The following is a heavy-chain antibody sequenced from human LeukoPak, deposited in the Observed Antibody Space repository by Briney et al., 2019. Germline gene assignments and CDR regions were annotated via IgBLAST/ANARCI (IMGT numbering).Heavy chain of an antibody. CDR2: IYHSGST. V-gene: IGHV4-4*02. J-gene: IGHJ4*02. Sequence: SGTLSLTCAVSGGSISSSNWWSWVRQPPGKGLEWIGEIYHSGSTNYNPSLKSRVTISIDTSKNQFSLKLSSVTAADTAVYYCAREMAAAVPFDYWGQGTLVTVSS. CDR1: GGSISSSNW. CDR3: AREMAAAVPFDY. D-gene: IGHD6-13*01.